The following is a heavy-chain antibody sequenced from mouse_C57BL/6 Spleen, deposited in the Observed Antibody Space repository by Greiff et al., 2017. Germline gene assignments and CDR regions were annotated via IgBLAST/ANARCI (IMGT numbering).Heavy chain of an antibody. CDR1: GFTFSDYG. V-gene: IGHV5-17*01. CDR3: ARPGGYYVNAMDY. D-gene: IGHD2-3*01. J-gene: IGHJ4*01. CDR2: ISSGSSTI. Sequence: EVQRVESGGGLVKPGGSLKLSCAASGFTFSDYGMHWVRQAPEKGLEWVAYISSGSSTIYYADTVKGRFTISRDNAKNTLFLQMTSLRSEDTAMYYCARPGGYYVNAMDYWGQGTSVTVSS.